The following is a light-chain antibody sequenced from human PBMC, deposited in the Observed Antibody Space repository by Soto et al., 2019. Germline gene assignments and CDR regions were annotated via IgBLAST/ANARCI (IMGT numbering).Light chain of an antibody. CDR1: SSDVGGYNY. Sequence: QSALTQPRSVSGSPGQSVTISCTGTSSDVGGYNYVSWYQQHPGKAPKLMICDVSKRPSGVPDRFSGSKSGNTASLTISTLQAEYEADYYCCSYAGSYTVVFGGGTKLTVL. CDR2: DVS. V-gene: IGLV2-11*01. CDR3: CSYAGSYTVV. J-gene: IGLJ2*01.